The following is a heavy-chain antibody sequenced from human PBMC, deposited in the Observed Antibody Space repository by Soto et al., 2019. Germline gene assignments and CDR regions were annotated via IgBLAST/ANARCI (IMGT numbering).Heavy chain of an antibody. Sequence: SVKVSCKASGGTFSSYAISWVRQAPGQGLEWMGGIIPIFGTANYAQKYQGRVTITADESTSTAYMELSSLRSEDTAVYCCARGFSGYSYGGFDYWGQGTLVTVS. CDR3: ARGFSGYSYGGFDY. D-gene: IGHD5-18*01. CDR1: GGTFSSYA. V-gene: IGHV1-69*13. J-gene: IGHJ4*02. CDR2: IIPIFGTA.